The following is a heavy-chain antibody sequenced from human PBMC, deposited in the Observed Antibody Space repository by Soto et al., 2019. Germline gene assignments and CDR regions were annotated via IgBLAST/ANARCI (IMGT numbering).Heavy chain of an antibody. V-gene: IGHV3-53*01. CDR1: GFAVSSKY. CDR3: VQPTGWPGFDF. CDR2: IYGGGTT. D-gene: IGHD6-19*01. Sequence: EVQLVESGGGLIQPGGSLRLSCAASGFAVSSKYMTWVRQAPGKGLEWVSVIYGGGTTYYADSVKGRFTISRDTSKNTLYLQMNSLRAEVTAVYYCVQPTGWPGFDFWGQGTLVTVSS. J-gene: IGHJ4*02.